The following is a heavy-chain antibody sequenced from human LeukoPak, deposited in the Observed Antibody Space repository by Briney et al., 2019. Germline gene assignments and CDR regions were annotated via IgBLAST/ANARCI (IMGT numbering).Heavy chain of an antibody. CDR1: GGSISSYY. CDR2: LHYTGST. CDR3: ARAVGTSRNFFDY. D-gene: IGHD4-23*01. V-gene: IGHV4-59*01. J-gene: IGHJ4*02. Sequence: PSETLSLTCTVSGGSISSYYWGWIRQSPGKGLECIGDLHYTGSTNYNPSLKSRVTISVDTSKNQFSLHLSSVTAADTAMYYCARAVGTSRNFFDYWGQGTLVTVFS.